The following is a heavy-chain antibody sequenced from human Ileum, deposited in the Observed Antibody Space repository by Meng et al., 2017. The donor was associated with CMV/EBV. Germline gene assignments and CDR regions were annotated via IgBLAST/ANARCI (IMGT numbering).Heavy chain of an antibody. CDR3: ARGWVRDRSSLHFDY. J-gene: IGHJ4*02. CDR1: GGSFSKDY. D-gene: IGHD3-22*01. V-gene: IGHV4-34*01. CDR2: INYSGTT. Sequence: QGQLQQVGAGLLKPLETLSLTCAVYGGSFSKDYWNWIRQPPGKGLEWIGEINYSGTTFYNASLKSRVSISIDRSTNQFSLKLSSVTAADAAVYYCARGWVRDRSSLHFDYWGQGTLVTVSS.